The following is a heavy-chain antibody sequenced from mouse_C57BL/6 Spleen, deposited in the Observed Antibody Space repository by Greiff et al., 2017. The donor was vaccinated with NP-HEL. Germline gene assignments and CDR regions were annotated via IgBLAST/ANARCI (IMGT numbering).Heavy chain of an antibody. J-gene: IGHJ1*03. V-gene: IGHV1-82*01. CDR2: IYPGDGDT. CDR3: AKRLRTDWYFDV. CDR1: GYAFSSSW. Sequence: QVQLQQSGPELVKPGASVKISCKASGYAFSSSWMNWVKQRPGKGLEWIGRIYPGDGDTNYNGKFKGKATLTADKSSSPAYMQLSSLTSEDSAVYFCAKRLRTDWYFDVWGTGTTVTVSS. D-gene: IGHD1-1*01.